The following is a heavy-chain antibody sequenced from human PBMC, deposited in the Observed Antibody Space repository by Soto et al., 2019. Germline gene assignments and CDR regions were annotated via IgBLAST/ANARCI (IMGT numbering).Heavy chain of an antibody. CDR3: AREWRDYYFDY. Sequence: QVQLQESGPGLVKPSQILSLTCTVSGGSISSGGYYWSWIRQHPGKGLEWIGYIYYSRSTYYNPSREXGXTXSXNTSKNQFALKLSYVTAADTAVYYCAREWRDYYFDYWGQGTLVTVAS. CDR2: IYYSRST. V-gene: IGHV4-31*03. CDR1: GGSISSGGYY. J-gene: IGHJ4*02.